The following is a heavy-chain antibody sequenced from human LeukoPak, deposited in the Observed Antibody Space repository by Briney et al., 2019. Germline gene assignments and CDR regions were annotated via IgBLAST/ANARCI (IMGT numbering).Heavy chain of an antibody. V-gene: IGHV4-4*07. Sequence: SETLSLTCIVSGDSISNYYWSWIRQPAGKGLEWIGRIYTSGSTNYNPSLKSRVTMSVGTSKNQFSLKLSSVTAADTAVYYCARHEIGGDRSSWYISWGQGTLVTVSS. CDR1: GDSISNYY. D-gene: IGHD6-13*01. CDR2: IYTSGST. CDR3: ARHEIGGDRSSWYIS. J-gene: IGHJ1*01.